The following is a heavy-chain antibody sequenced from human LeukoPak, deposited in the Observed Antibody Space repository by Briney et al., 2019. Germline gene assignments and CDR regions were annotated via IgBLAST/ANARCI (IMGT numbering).Heavy chain of an antibody. CDR1: GFTFSSYS. CDR3: ARAESDYVWGSYRYGEFDY. D-gene: IGHD3-16*02. CDR2: ISSSSSSYI. J-gene: IGHJ4*02. V-gene: IGHV3-21*01. Sequence: PGGSLRLSCAASGFTFSSYSMNWVRQAPGKGLEWVSSISSSSSSYIYYADSVRGRFTISRDNAKNSLYLQMNSLRAEDTAVYYCARAESDYVWGSYRYGEFDYWGQGTLVTVSS.